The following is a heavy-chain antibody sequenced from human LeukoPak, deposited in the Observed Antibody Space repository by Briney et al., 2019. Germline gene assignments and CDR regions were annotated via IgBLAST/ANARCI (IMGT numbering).Heavy chain of an antibody. CDR1: GFAFSSLA. J-gene: IGHJ4*02. V-gene: IGHV3-23*01. CDR3: AKDARRTNGWYFFDY. Sequence: TGGSLRLSCAASGFAFSSLAMGWVRQAPGKGLEWVSVISDSGSITYYADSVKGSFTISRDNSKNTLFLRMNSLGAEDTAVYCCAKDARRTNGWYFFDYWGQGTLVTVSS. CDR2: ISDSGSIT. D-gene: IGHD6-19*01.